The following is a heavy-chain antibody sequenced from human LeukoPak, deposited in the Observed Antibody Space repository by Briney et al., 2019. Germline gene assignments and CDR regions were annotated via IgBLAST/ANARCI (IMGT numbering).Heavy chain of an antibody. Sequence: GGSLRLSCAASGFTFSSYNMNWVRQAPGKGLEWVSSITSSSTYIYYADSVKGRFTISRDNARNSLSLQMNSLRAEDTAVYYCATTHDYTRGGYDYWGLGTLVTVSS. CDR3: ATTHDYTRGGYDY. V-gene: IGHV3-21*01. CDR1: GFTFSSYN. D-gene: IGHD4-11*01. CDR2: ITSSSTYI. J-gene: IGHJ4*02.